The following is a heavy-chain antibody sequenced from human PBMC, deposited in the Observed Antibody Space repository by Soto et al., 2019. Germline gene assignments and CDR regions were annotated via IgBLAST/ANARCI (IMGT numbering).Heavy chain of an antibody. CDR2: INAGNGNT. CDR1: GYTFTTYA. Sequence: GASVKVSCKASGYTFTTYAMHWVRQAPGQRLEWMGWINAGNGNTKYSQKFQGRVTITRDTSASTAYMELSSLRSEDTAVYYCARSSHIVVVTAIQPFDPWGQGTLVTVSS. V-gene: IGHV1-3*01. CDR3: ARSSHIVVVTAIQPFDP. D-gene: IGHD2-21*02. J-gene: IGHJ5*02.